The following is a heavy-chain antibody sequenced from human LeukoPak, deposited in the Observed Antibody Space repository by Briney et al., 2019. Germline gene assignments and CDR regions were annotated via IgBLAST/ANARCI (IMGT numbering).Heavy chain of an antibody. CDR1: GITFSSYA. V-gene: IGHV3-23*01. J-gene: IGHJ4*02. Sequence: PGGSLRLSCVASGITFSSYAFNWVRQAPGKGLEWVSGITTSGETTYYADSVKGRFTISRDDSKNTLYLLMSSLRAEDTAVYYCAERYYFDYWGQGTLVTVSS. CDR2: ITTSGETT. CDR3: AERYYFDY.